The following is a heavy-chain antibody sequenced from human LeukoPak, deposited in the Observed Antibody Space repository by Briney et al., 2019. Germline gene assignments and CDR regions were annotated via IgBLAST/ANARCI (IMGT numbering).Heavy chain of an antibody. Sequence: GGSLRLSYAASGFTFSIYDVTWVRQAPGKGLEWVTAISGSGSSTYYADAVKGRFTISRDNTKITVYLQVNSLRAKDTALYYCARERHLTIDIWGQGTMVTVSS. J-gene: IGHJ3*02. D-gene: IGHD3-10*01. CDR3: ARERHLTIDI. CDR1: GFTFSIYD. V-gene: IGHV3-23*01. CDR2: ISGSGSST.